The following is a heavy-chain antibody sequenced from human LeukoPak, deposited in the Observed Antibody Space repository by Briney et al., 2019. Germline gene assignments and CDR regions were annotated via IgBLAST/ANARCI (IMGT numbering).Heavy chain of an antibody. J-gene: IGHJ4*02. CDR1: GFTFSTYV. D-gene: IGHD3-10*01. CDR3: AREHPHFGELWNDY. V-gene: IGHV1-18*01. CDR2: ISSSSGNT. Sequence: ASVTVSCKASGFTFSTYVISWVRQAPGQGLEWMGWISSSSGNTNYAQKFQGRVTMTTDKSTSTAYMELRSLRSDDTAVYYCAREHPHFGELWNDYWGQGTPVTVSS.